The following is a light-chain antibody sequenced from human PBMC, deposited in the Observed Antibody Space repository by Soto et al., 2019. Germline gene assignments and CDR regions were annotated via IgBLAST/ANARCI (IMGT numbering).Light chain of an antibody. CDR3: QQRSDSIT. CDR2: DAS. V-gene: IGKV3-11*01. J-gene: IGKJ5*01. Sequence: EIVLRQSPDTLCLSPGERATVSCWASHSVTTHLAWFQQRPGQTPRLLIYDASTRAPGIPARFSGRASGADFTLTISSLEPEDFAVYYCQQRSDSITFGQGTRLEIK. CDR1: HSVTTH.